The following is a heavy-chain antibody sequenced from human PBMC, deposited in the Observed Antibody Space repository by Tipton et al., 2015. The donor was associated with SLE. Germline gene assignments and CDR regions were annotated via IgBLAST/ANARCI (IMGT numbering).Heavy chain of an antibody. J-gene: IGHJ3*02. Sequence: SLRLSCAASGLTFSSYAMHWVRQAPGKGLEWVAVISYDGSNKYYADSVKGRFTISRDNSKNTLYLQMNSLRAEDTAVYYCARAREDYGRAFDIWGQGTMVTVSS. CDR3: ARAREDYGRAFDI. CDR2: ISYDGSNK. V-gene: IGHV3-30*04. D-gene: IGHD4-17*01. CDR1: GLTFSSYA.